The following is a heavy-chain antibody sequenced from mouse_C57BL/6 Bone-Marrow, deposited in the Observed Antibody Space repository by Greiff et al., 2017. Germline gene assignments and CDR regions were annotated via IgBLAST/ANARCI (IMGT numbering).Heavy chain of an antibody. J-gene: IGHJ2*01. CDR2: IDPENGDT. CDR3: TTLWYFDY. CDR1: GFNIKDDY. D-gene: IGHD1-1*02. Sequence: EVQLQQSGAELVRPGASVKLSCTASGFNIKDDYMHWVKQRPEQGLEWIGWIDPENGDTEYASKFQGKATITADTSSNTAYLPLSSLTSEDTAVYYCTTLWYFDYWGQGTTLTVSS. V-gene: IGHV14-4*01.